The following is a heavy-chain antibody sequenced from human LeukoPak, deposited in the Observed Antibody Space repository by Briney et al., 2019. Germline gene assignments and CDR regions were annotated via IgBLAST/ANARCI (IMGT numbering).Heavy chain of an antibody. D-gene: IGHD1-26*01. V-gene: IGHV1-2*02. Sequence: ASVKVSCKASGYTFTGYYMHWVRQAPGQGLEWMGWINPNSGGTNYAQKFQGRATMTRDTSISTAYMELSRLRSDDTAVYYCARGLEAEWELLDYWGQGTLVTVSS. CDR1: GYTFTGYY. CDR2: INPNSGGT. J-gene: IGHJ4*02. CDR3: ARGLEAEWELLDY.